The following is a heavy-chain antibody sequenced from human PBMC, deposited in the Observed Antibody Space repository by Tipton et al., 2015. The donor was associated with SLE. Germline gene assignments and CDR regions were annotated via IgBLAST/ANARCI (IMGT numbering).Heavy chain of an antibody. CDR3: ARAHSGYDYLSFFDY. V-gene: IGHV1-18*01. D-gene: IGHD5-12*01. J-gene: IGHJ4*02. CDR1: GGTFSSYA. CDR2: ISAYNGNT. Sequence: QSGAEVKKPGSSVKVSCKASGGTFSSYAISWVRQAPGQGLEWMGRISAYNGNTNYAQKLQGRVTMTTDTSTSTAYMELSGLRSEDTAVYYCARAHSGYDYLSFFDYWGQGTLVTVSS.